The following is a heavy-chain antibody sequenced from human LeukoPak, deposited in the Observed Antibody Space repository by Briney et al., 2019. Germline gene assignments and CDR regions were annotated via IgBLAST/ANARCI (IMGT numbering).Heavy chain of an antibody. D-gene: IGHD1-1*01. CDR2: ISTSGGNT. CDR1: GFTFSSNA. V-gene: IGHV3-23*01. CDR3: ATTKQACRYFDY. J-gene: IGHJ4*02. Sequence: GGSLRLFCAGSGFTFSSNALSWVRQAPGKGLEWVSAISTSGGNTYYADSVRGRLTISRDNSKNTLYLQMNTLRAEDTAVYYCATTKQACRYFDYWGQGTLVTVSS.